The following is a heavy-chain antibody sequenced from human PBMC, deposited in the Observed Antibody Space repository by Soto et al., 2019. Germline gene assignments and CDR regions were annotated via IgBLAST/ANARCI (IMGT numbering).Heavy chain of an antibody. CDR2: ISHDGINK. Sequence: QPGGSLRLACTASGFSFSSYAMYWFRQPPGKGLEWVAVISHDGINKHYADSVKGRVTVSRDNSNHSLDLQLNSLRGEDTAMYYCARDMYSSDYFVKWFAPWGQGTLVTVSS. V-gene: IGHV3-30-3*01. CDR1: GFSFSSYA. D-gene: IGHD6-19*01. CDR3: ARDMYSSDYFVKWFAP. J-gene: IGHJ5*02.